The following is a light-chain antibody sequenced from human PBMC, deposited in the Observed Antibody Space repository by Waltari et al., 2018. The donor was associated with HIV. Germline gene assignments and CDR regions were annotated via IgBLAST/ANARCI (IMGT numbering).Light chain of an antibody. CDR1: QDISNY. CDR3: QQYDNLAPIT. J-gene: IGKJ5*01. Sequence: DIQMTKSPSSLSASVGDRVTITCQASQDISNYLNWYQQKPGKAPKLLIYDASNLETGVPSRFSGSGSGTDFTFTISSLQPEDIATYYCQQYDNLAPITFGQGTRLEIK. CDR2: DAS. V-gene: IGKV1-33*01.